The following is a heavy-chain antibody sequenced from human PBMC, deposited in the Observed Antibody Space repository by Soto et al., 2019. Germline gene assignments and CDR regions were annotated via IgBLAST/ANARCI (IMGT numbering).Heavy chain of an antibody. CDR3: AKKVAPLDYSAMDV. D-gene: IGHD2-15*01. V-gene: IGHV3-23*01. CDR1: GFTFSSYA. J-gene: IGHJ6*02. Sequence: EVQLLESGGGLIQPGGALRLSCAASGFTFSSYAMSWVRQAPGKGLEWVSAISGGGGSTYYADSVKGRFTISRDNSKNTLYLEMKSLRVEDTAVYYCAKKVAPLDYSAMDVWGQWTTVTVSS. CDR2: ISGGGGST.